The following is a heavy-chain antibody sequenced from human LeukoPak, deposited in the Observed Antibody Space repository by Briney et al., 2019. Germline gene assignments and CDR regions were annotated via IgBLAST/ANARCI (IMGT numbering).Heavy chain of an antibody. J-gene: IGHJ6*02. D-gene: IGHD2-2*01. CDR2: IIPIFGTA. Sequence: ASVKVSCEASGGTFSSYAISWVRQAPGQGLEWMGGIIPIFGTANYAQKFQGRVTITADESTSTAYMELSSLRSEDTAVYYCARDNPRYCSSTSCYDYGMDVWGQGTTVTVSS. CDR1: GGTFSSYA. CDR3: ARDNPRYCSSTSCYDYGMDV. V-gene: IGHV1-69*01.